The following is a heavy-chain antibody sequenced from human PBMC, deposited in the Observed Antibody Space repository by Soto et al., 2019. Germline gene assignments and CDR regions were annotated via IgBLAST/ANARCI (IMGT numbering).Heavy chain of an antibody. V-gene: IGHV1-2*02. J-gene: IGHJ5*02. D-gene: IGHD2-15*01. CDR1: GYTFTGYY. CDR3: ARGSPGGGIVVVVAAKTEFDP. Sequence: GASVKVSCKASGYTFTGYYMHWVRQAPGQGLEWMGWINPNSGGTNYAQKFQGRVTMTRDTSISTAYMELSRLRSDDTAVYYCARGSPGGGIVVVVAAKTEFDPWGQGTLVTVSS. CDR2: INPNSGGT.